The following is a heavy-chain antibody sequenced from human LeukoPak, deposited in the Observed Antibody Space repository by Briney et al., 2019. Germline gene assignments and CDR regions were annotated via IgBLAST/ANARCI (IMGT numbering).Heavy chain of an antibody. V-gene: IGHV3-53*01. Sequence: PGGSLRLSCAASGFTVSSNYMSWVRQAPGAGLAWVSIIYTSGSTYYADSVKVRFTISRDSSKNTLYLHMNSLRVEDTSVYYCAREREYCSGGSCYPNWYFDLWGRGTLVTVSS. CDR3: AREREYCSGGSCYPNWYFDL. D-gene: IGHD2-15*01. CDR2: IYTSGST. J-gene: IGHJ2*01. CDR1: GFTVSSNY.